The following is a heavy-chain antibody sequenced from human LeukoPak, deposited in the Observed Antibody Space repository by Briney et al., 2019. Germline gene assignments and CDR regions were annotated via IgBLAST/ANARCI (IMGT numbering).Heavy chain of an antibody. J-gene: IGHJ4*02. V-gene: IGHV1-3*01. Sequence: ASVKVSCKASGYTFTNYAIHWVRQAPGQRREWMAWINAGNGNTKYSQKFQGRVTVTRDTSASTAYMQLSSLKSEDTALYYCARDLIVATGRPQPIDYWRQGTLVTVPS. CDR2: INAGNGNT. CDR3: ARDLIVATGRPQPIDY. D-gene: IGHD5-12*01. CDR1: GYTFTNYA.